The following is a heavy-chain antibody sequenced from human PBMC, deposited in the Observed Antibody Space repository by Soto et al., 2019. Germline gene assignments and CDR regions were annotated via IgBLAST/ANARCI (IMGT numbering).Heavy chain of an antibody. CDR3: ARDLVVPAAPYYYYYGMDV. D-gene: IGHD2-2*01. CDR2: ISAYNGNT. Sequence: QVQLVQSGAEVKKPGASVKVSCKASGYTFTSYGISWVRQAPGQGLERMGWISAYNGNTNYAQKLQGRVTMTTDTSTSTAYMELRSRRSDDTAVYYCARDLVVPAAPYYYYYGMDVWGQGTTVTVSS. V-gene: IGHV1-18*01. CDR1: GYTFTSYG. J-gene: IGHJ6*02.